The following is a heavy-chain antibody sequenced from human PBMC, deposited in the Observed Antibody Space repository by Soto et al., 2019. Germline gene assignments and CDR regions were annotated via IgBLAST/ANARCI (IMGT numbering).Heavy chain of an antibody. Sequence: SVKVSCKASGGTFSSYAINWVRQAPGQGLEWMGGIIPIFGTANYAQKFQGRVTITADESTSTAYMELSSLRSEDTAVYYCARGPYYYDSSGYHLYWGQGTLVTVSS. J-gene: IGHJ4*02. CDR3: ARGPYYYDSSGYHLY. V-gene: IGHV1-69*13. D-gene: IGHD3-22*01. CDR1: GGTFSSYA. CDR2: IIPIFGTA.